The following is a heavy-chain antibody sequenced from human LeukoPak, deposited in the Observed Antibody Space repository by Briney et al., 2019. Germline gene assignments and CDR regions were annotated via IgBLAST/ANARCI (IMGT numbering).Heavy chain of an antibody. CDR3: ARDRGLTYYYDSSGYRPMDV. Sequence: GGSLRLSCAASGFTFSSYAIHWVRQAPGKGLEWVAVISYDGSNKYYADSVKGRFTISRDNSKNTLYLQMNSLRAEDTAVYHCARDRGLTYYYDSSGYRPMDVWGKGTTVTVSS. CDR2: ISYDGSNK. D-gene: IGHD3-22*01. V-gene: IGHV3-30-3*01. CDR1: GFTFSSYA. J-gene: IGHJ6*03.